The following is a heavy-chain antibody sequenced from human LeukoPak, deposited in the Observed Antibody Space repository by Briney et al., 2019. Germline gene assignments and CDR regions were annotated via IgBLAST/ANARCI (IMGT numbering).Heavy chain of an antibody. CDR2: INSDGSST. CDR3: ARDTFYDSSGYHPNYYYYGMDV. V-gene: IGHV3-74*01. J-gene: IGHJ6*02. CDR1: GFTFSSYW. Sequence: GGSLRLSCAASGFTFSSYWMHWVRQAPGKGLVWVSRINSDGSSTFYADSVKGRITISRDNAKSSLYLQMNSLRAEDTAVYYCARDTFYDSSGYHPNYYYYGMDVWGQGTTVTVSS. D-gene: IGHD3-22*01.